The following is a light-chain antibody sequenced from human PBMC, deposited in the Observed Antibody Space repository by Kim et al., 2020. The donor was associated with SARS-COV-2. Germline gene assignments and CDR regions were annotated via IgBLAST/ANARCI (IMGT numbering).Light chain of an antibody. CDR3: QQVNSYPRT. CDR1: QDISSS. V-gene: IGKV1-9*01. CDR2: AAS. J-gene: IGKJ4*01. Sequence: DIQLTQSPSFLSASVGDRVTITCRASQDISSSLAWYQQKPGKAPKLLIYAASTLQSGVPSRFSGRGSGTEFTLTVSSLQPEDFATYYCQQVNSYPRTFGGGTKVDIK.